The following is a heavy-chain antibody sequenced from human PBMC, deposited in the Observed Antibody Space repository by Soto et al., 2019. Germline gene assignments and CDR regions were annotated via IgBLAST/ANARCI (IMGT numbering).Heavy chain of an antibody. CDR2: VHYSGSA. CDR1: GGSISTSSYF. V-gene: IGHV4-39*01. D-gene: IGHD3-10*01. Sequence: QLQLQESGPGLVKPSETLSLTCSVSGGSISTSSYFWGWIRQPPRKGLEWVGAVHYSGSANYRSSVQSRVTISVVTSQYQLSLRLRSVTAADTAVYFCARHRWGSGSYSGLLDFWGQGALVTVSS. J-gene: IGHJ4*02. CDR3: ARHRWGSGSYSGLLDF.